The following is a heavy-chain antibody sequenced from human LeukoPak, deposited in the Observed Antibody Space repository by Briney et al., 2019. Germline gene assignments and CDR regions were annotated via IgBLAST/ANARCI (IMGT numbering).Heavy chain of an antibody. CDR1: GFTFSSYA. Sequence: GGSLRLSCAASGFTFSSYAMSWVRQAPGKGLEWVSFIYSGTIHYSDSVKGRFTISRDNSKNTLYLQMNSLRAEDTAVYYCAKDLVDTAMAPGGCWGQGTLVTVSS. V-gene: IGHV3-23*03. CDR2: IYSGTI. D-gene: IGHD5-18*01. J-gene: IGHJ4*02. CDR3: AKDLVDTAMAPGGC.